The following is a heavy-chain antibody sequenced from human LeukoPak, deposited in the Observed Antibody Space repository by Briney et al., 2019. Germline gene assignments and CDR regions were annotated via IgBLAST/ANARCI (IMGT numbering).Heavy chain of an antibody. J-gene: IGHJ6*04. D-gene: IGHD2-15*01. CDR3: TTDHPSRGYYRPYCGMDV. V-gene: IGHV4-61*01. CDR2: IYFNGST. CDR1: LGSVSSGRYY. Sequence: SETLSVTRMLSLGSVSSGRYYWSWIRQPPGRGLEWIGYIYFNGSTNYNPSLKSGVTISVDTSNNQFSLKLSSVTAADTAVYYCTTDHPSRGYYRPYCGMDVWGKGTTVTVSS.